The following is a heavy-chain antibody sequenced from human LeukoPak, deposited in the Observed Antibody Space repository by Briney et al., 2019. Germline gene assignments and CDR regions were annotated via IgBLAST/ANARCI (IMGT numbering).Heavy chain of an antibody. CDR2: IKRKTDDGTT. J-gene: IGHJ4*02. CDR1: GFTFSSYS. D-gene: IGHD1-1*01. CDR3: TTQSGAWNFDY. Sequence: GGSLRLSCAASGFTFSSYSMIWVRQAPGKGLEWVGLIKRKTDDGTTDYAAPEKGRFTISRDDSKNTLYLQMNSLKTEDTAVYYCTTQSGAWNFDYWGQGTLVTVSS. V-gene: IGHV3-15*01.